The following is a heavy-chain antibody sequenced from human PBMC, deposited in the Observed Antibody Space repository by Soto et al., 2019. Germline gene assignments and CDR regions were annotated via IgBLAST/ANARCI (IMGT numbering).Heavy chain of an antibody. V-gene: IGHV1-46*03. CDR2: INPSGGST. CDR1: GYTFTIYY. J-gene: IGHJ6*03. CDR3: ARGPSYSGYDWYEYYYYYLDV. Sequence: ASVKVSCKASGYTFTIYYMHWVRQAPGQGLEWMGIINPSGGSTSYAQKFQGRVTMTRDTSTSTVYMELSSLRSEDTAVYYCARGPSYSGYDWYEYYYYYLDVWGKGTTVTVXS. D-gene: IGHD5-12*01.